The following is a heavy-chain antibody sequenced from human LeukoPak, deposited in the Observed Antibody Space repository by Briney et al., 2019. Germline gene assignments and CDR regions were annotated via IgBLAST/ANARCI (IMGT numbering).Heavy chain of an antibody. CDR2: IYSDDST. D-gene: IGHD6-13*01. Sequence: GGSLRLSCAASGFTVSSNYMSWVRQAPGKGLEWVSVIYSDDSTYYADSGKGRFTISRDNAKYSLYLQMNSLRVEDTAVYYCARVGQQLVRWYFDLWGRGTLVTVSS. V-gene: IGHV3-53*01. CDR3: ARVGQQLVRWYFDL. J-gene: IGHJ2*01. CDR1: GFTVSSNY.